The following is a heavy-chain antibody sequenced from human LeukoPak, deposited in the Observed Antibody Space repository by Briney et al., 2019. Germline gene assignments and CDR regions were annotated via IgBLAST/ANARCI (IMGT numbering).Heavy chain of an antibody. D-gene: IGHD6-13*01. J-gene: IGHJ5*02. CDR2: IYHSGST. CDR1: GYSISSGYY. V-gene: IGHV4-38-2*02. Sequence: SETLSLTCTVSGYSISSGYYWGWIRQPPGKGLEWIGSIYHSGSTYYNPSLKSRVTISVDTSTNQFSLKLSSVTAADTAVYYCAAVAAAAPYNWFDPWGQGTLVTVSS. CDR3: AAVAAAAPYNWFDP.